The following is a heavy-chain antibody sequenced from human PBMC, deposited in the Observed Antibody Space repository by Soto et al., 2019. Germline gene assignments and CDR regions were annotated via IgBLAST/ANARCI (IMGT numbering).Heavy chain of an antibody. J-gene: IGHJ6*03. Sequence: EVQLVESGGGLVKPGGSLRLSCAASGFTFSSYSMNWVRQAPGKGLEWVSSISSSSSYIYYADSVKGRFTISRDNAKNSLYLQMISLRAEDTAVYYCARVGVWGYCSSTSCYANYMDVWGKGTTVTVSS. CDR1: GFTFSSYS. CDR2: ISSSSSYI. CDR3: ARVGVWGYCSSTSCYANYMDV. V-gene: IGHV3-21*01. D-gene: IGHD2-2*01.